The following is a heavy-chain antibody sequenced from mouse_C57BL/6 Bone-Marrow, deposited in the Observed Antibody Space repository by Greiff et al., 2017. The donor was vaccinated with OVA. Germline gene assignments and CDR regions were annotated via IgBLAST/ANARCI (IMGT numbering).Heavy chain of an antibody. CDR3: TPHYYGSSYGDY. Sequence: EVKLMESGAELVRPGASVKLSCTASGFNIKDYYMHWVKQRPEQGLEWIGRIDPEDGDTEYAPKFQGKATMTADTSSNTAYLQLSSLTSEDTAVYYCTPHYYGSSYGDYWGQGTTLTVSS. J-gene: IGHJ2*01. CDR1: GFNIKDYY. D-gene: IGHD1-1*01. CDR2: IDPEDGDT. V-gene: IGHV14-1*01.